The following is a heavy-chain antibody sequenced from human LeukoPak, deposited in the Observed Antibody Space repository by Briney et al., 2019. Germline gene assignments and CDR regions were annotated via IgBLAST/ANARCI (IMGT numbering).Heavy chain of an antibody. CDR1: GFTFSSYA. CDR3: AKDPQYIWNYWFDP. CDR2: INGHGGST. D-gene: IGHD1-7*01. Sequence: PGGSLRLSCAASGFTFSSYAMSWVRQAPGKGLEWVSTINGHGGSTYYATSVRGRVTISRDNSKNTLYLQMNSLRAEDTALYYCAKDPQYIWNYWFDPWGQGTLVTVSS. V-gene: IGHV3-23*01. J-gene: IGHJ5*02.